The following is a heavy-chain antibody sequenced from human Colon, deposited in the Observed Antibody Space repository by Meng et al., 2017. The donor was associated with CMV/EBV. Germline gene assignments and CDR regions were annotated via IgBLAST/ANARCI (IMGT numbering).Heavy chain of an antibody. V-gene: IGHV3-23*01. Sequence: GGSLRLSCAASGFTFSSYAMSWVRQAPGKGLEWVSAISGSGGSTYYADSVKGRFTISRDNAKNSVYLEMNSLRAEDSGVYYCATGRLGTSWYYIDFWGQGTLVTVSS. CDR3: ATGRLGTSWYYIDF. CDR2: ISGSGGST. CDR1: GFTFSSYA. D-gene: IGHD2-2*01. J-gene: IGHJ4*02.